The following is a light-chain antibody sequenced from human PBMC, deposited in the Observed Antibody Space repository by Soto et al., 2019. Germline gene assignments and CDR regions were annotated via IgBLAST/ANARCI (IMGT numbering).Light chain of an antibody. CDR2: GNS. Sequence: QSVLTQPPSVSGAPGQRVTISCTGSSSNIGAGYDVHWYQQLPGTAPKLLIYGNSNRPSGVPDRFSGSKSGTSASLAITGLQAEDEADYYGQSYDSSLSGQNYVFGTGTKVTVL. J-gene: IGLJ1*01. CDR3: QSYDSSLSGQNYV. V-gene: IGLV1-40*01. CDR1: SSNIGAGYD.